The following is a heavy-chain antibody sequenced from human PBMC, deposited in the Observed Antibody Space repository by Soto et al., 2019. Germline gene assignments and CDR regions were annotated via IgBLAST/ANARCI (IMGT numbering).Heavy chain of an antibody. J-gene: IGHJ6*02. D-gene: IGHD3-9*01. CDR2: IIPIFGTA. CDR1: GGTFSSYA. CDR3: APSYYDILTGYYTPDGMDV. Sequence: QVQLVQSGAEVKKPGSSVKVSCKASGGTFSSYAISCVRQAPGQGLEWMGGIIPIFGTANYAQKFQGRVTITADESTSTAYMELSSLRSEDTAVYYCAPSYYDILTGYYTPDGMDVWGQGTTVTVSS. V-gene: IGHV1-69*01.